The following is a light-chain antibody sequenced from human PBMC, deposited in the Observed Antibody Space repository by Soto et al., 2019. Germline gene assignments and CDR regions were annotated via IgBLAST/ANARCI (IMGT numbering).Light chain of an antibody. CDR2: EVS. V-gene: IGLV2-14*01. CDR1: SSDVGGYNY. CDR3: CSLAGGNIFRV. J-gene: IGLJ2*01. Sequence: QSALTQPASVSGSPGQSITISCTGTSSDVGGYNYVSWYQQHPGKAPKLMIYEVSNRPSGVSNRFSGSKSGNTAYLTISGLQAEDEADYYCCSLAGGNIFRVFGGGTKLTVL.